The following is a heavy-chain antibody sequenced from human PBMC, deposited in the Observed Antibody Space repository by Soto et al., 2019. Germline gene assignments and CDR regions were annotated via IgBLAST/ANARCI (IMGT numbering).Heavy chain of an antibody. CDR1: GYTFTSYG. CDR3: ARVAAYYYGSGSYPHSYYYYMDV. Sequence: GASVKVSCKASGYTFTSYGISWVRQAPGQGLEWMGWISAYNGNTNYAQKLQGRVTMTTDTSTSTAYMELRSLRSDDTAVYYCARVAAYYYGSGSYPHSYYYYMDVWGKGTTVTVSS. V-gene: IGHV1-18*01. CDR2: ISAYNGNT. J-gene: IGHJ6*03. D-gene: IGHD3-10*01.